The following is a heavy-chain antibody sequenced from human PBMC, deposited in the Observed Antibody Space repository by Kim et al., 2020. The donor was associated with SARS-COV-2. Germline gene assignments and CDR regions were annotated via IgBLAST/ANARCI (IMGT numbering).Heavy chain of an antibody. V-gene: IGHV4-39*01. CDR3: ARHPRWLRLGWFDP. D-gene: IGHD5-12*01. J-gene: IGHJ5*02. CDR1: GGSISSSSYY. CDR2: IYYSGST. Sequence: SETLSLTCTVSGGSISSSSYYWGWIRQPPGKGLEWIGSIYYSGSTYYNPSLKSRVTISVDTSKNQFSLKLSSVTAADTAVYYCARHPRWLRLGWFDPWGQGTLVTVSS.